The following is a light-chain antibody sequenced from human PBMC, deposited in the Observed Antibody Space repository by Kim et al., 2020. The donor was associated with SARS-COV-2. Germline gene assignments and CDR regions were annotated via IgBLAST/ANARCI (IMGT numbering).Light chain of an antibody. CDR2: YAS. V-gene: IGKV6-21*02. Sequence: SVHPKEKVTIPCRASQGIEFALHWYQQKPDQPPELLIKYASQSISGVPSRFSGRGSGTDFTLTINGLEAEDAATYYCHQSGGLPYTFGQGTKLEI. CDR1: QGIEFA. CDR3: HQSGGLPYT. J-gene: IGKJ2*01.